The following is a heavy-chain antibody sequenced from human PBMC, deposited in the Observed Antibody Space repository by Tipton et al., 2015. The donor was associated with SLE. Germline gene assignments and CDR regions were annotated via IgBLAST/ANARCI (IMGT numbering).Heavy chain of an antibody. Sequence: TLSLTCTVSGDSMSDFYWSWIRQRPGEGLEWLGYIYYSGGTNYNPSLKSRITISEDRPKNQFSLNLGSVTSADTAVYFCARMPRYNWNPIGYMDVWAKGPRSSSP. V-gene: IGHV4-59*13. CDR3: ARMPRYNWNPIGYMDV. J-gene: IGHJ6*03. CDR1: GDSMSDFY. CDR2: IYYSGGT. D-gene: IGHD1-20*01.